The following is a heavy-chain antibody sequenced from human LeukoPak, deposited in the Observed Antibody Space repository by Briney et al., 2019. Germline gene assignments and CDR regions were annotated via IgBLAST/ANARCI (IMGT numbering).Heavy chain of an antibody. Sequence: ASVKVSCKASGYTFTSYYMHWVRQAPGQGLEWMGITNPSGGSTSYAQKFQGRVTMTRDTSTSTVYMELSSLRSEDTAVYYCATLSSTVTTFIAPWGQGTLVTVSS. J-gene: IGHJ5*02. CDR3: ATLSSTVTTFIAP. D-gene: IGHD4-11*01. V-gene: IGHV1-46*01. CDR2: TNPSGGST. CDR1: GYTFTSYY.